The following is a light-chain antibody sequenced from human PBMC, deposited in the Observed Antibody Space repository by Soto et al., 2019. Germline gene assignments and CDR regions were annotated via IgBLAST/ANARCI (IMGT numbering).Light chain of an antibody. CDR2: DAS. J-gene: IGKJ1*01. V-gene: IGKV1-33*01. Sequence: DIQMTQSPSSLSASVGDRFTITFQASQDINKNLIWYQQKPGKAPKLLIYDASDLETGVPLRFSGSGSGTGFNFTITSLQPEDFATYYCQQYESLPLTFCQGTKV. CDR3: QQYESLPLT. CDR1: QDINKN.